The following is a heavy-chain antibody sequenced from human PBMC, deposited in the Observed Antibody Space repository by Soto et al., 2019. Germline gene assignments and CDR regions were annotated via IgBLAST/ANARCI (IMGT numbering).Heavy chain of an antibody. J-gene: IGHJ4*02. V-gene: IGHV1-18*01. CDR1: VYTFSSFG. CDR2: IYIDDT. D-gene: IGHD1-1*01. Sequence: GASVKVSCKASVYTFSSFGFSWMRQAPGQGLEWMGWIYIDDTKYAQNFQVRVTMTTDTSTSTVYMELRSLRSDDTAVYYCARDLDWNLDYWGQGTPVTVSS. CDR3: ARDLDWNLDY.